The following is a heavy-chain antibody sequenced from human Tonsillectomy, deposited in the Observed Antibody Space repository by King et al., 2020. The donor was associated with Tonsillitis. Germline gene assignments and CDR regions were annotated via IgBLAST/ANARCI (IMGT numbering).Heavy chain of an antibody. CDR3: ARVNRFDSACRSFDY. CDR2: MFHTGIT. V-gene: IGHV4-59*01. D-gene: IGHD2-21*01. J-gene: IGHJ4*02. CDR1: GITINRFF. Sequence: QLQESGPGLVKPSETLSLTCTVSGITINRFFWGWIRQSPGKGLEWIGDMFHTGITNYNPPLKSRVTISLDTSKNQFSLKLSSVTAADTAVYYCARVNRFDSACRSFDYWGQGTLVTVSS.